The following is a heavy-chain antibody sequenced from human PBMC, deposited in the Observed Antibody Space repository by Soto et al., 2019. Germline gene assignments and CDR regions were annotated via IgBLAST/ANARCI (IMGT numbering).Heavy chain of an antibody. CDR2: VDEEGSGT. D-gene: IGHD1-26*01. Sequence: EVQLVESGGGLVQPGGSLRLSCAASGFTFTNYWMHWVRQAPGKGLQWVARVDEEGSGTSYADSVKGRFTISRDNAKNTLSLQMNSLGADDTAVYYCGSVFEHWGWGTLVTVSS. J-gene: IGHJ4*02. V-gene: IGHV3-74*01. CDR1: GFTFTNYW. CDR3: GSVFEH.